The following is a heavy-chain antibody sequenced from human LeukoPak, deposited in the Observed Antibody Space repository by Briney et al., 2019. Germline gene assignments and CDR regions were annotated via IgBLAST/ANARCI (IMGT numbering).Heavy chain of an antibody. CDR1: GGSFSGYY. Sequence: PSETLSLTCAVYGGSFSGYYWSWIRQPPGKGLEWIGYIYYSGSTNYTPSLKSRVTISVDTSKNQFSLKLSSVTAADTAVYYCARAQTYYMDVWGKGTTVTVSS. CDR3: ARAQTYYMDV. J-gene: IGHJ6*03. V-gene: IGHV4-59*01. CDR2: IYYSGST.